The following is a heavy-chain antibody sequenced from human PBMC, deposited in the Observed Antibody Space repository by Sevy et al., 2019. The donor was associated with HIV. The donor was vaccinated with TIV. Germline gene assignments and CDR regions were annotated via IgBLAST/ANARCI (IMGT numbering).Heavy chain of an antibody. J-gene: IGHJ4*02. Sequence: SETLSLTCTISGGSISGGDYYWGWIRQPPGKGLEWIGYIYYSGSTYYNPSLESRVIISVDTSKNQFSLNLTSVTAADTAVYYCARDNSGYDLIDFWGQGTLVTVSS. D-gene: IGHD3-22*01. CDR3: ARDNSGYDLIDF. V-gene: IGHV4-30-4*01. CDR1: GGSISGGDYY. CDR2: IYYSGST.